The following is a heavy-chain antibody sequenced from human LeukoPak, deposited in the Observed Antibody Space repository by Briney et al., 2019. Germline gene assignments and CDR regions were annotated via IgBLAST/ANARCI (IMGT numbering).Heavy chain of an antibody. CDR1: GFTFDDYA. V-gene: IGHV3-21*01. J-gene: IGHJ6*02. D-gene: IGHD6-25*01. CDR3: ARDGGRMDV. CDR2: ISSSSSYI. Sequence: GGSLRLSRAASGFTFDDYAMHWVRQAPGKGLEWVSTISSSSSYIYYADSVKGRFTMSRDNAKNSLYLQMNSLRAEDTAVYYCARDGGRMDVWGQGTTVTASS.